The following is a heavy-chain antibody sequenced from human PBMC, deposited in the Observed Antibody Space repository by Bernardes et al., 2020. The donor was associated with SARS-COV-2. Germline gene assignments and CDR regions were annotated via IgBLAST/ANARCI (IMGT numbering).Heavy chain of an antibody. CDR2: IWYDGSNK. Sequence: GGSLRLSCAASGFTFSSYGMHWVRQGPGKGLEWVAVIWYDGSNKYYADSVKGRFTISRDNSKNTLYLQMNSLRAEDTAVYYCARDRVGFGGAYYFDYWGQGTLVTVSS. D-gene: IGHD2-15*01. V-gene: IGHV3-33*01. J-gene: IGHJ4*02. CDR3: ARDRVGFGGAYYFDY. CDR1: GFTFSSYG.